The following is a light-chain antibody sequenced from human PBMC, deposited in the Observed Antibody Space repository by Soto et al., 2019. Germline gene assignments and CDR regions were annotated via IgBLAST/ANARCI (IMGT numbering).Light chain of an antibody. CDR1: TSDVGGYNS. CDR3: SSYTSSNTLV. V-gene: IGLV2-14*01. Sequence: QSALTQPASVSGSPGQSITISCTGTTSDVGGYNSVSWYQHHPGKAPKLVIYEVSNRPSGVSNRFSGSKSGNTASLTISGLQAEDEANYDCSSYTSSNTLVFGGGTKVTVL. J-gene: IGLJ2*01. CDR2: EVS.